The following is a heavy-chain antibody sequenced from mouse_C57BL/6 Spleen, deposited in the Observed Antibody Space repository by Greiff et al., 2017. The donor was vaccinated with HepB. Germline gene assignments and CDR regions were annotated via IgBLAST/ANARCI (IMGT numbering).Heavy chain of an antibody. CDR2: IYPGSGNT. D-gene: IGHD1-1*01. Sequence: QVQLQQSGPELVKPGASVKISCKASGYSFTSYYIHWVKQRPGQGLEWIGWIYPGSGNTKYNEKFKGKATLTADTSSSTAYMQLSSLTSEDSAVYYCASPNGSPYYFDYWGQGTTLTVSS. J-gene: IGHJ2*01. CDR3: ASPNGSPYYFDY. CDR1: GYSFTSYY. V-gene: IGHV1-66*01.